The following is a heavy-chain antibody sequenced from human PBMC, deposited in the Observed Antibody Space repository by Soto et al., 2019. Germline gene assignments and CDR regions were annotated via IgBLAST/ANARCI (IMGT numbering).Heavy chain of an antibody. Sequence: PGESLKISCEGSGYSFTNYWIGWVRQMPGQGLEWMGIIYPSDSDTRYSPSFQGQVTISADKSISSAYLQWSSLKASDTAMYYCARLPAAILTAFDIWGQGTMVTVSS. V-gene: IGHV5-51*01. CDR1: GYSFTNYW. D-gene: IGHD2-2*01. CDR2: IYPSDSDT. CDR3: ARLPAAILTAFDI. J-gene: IGHJ3*02.